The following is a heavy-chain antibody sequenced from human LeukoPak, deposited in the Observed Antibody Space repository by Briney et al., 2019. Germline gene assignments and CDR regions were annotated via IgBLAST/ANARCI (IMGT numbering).Heavy chain of an antibody. Sequence: GGSLRLSCAASRFTFSTYAMTWVRQAPGKGLEWVSAISGNGGSTYYADSVKGRFTISRDNSKNMLYLQMNSLRAEDTAVYYCAKRRSWYVDSWGQGTLVTVSS. CDR2: ISGNGGST. CDR1: RFTFSTYA. J-gene: IGHJ4*02. CDR3: AKRRSWYVDS. V-gene: IGHV3-23*01. D-gene: IGHD6-13*01.